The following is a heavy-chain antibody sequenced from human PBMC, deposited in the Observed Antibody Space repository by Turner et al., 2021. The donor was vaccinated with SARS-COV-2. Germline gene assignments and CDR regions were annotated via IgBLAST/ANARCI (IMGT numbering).Heavy chain of an antibody. Sequence: QVQLVQSGAEVKKPGASVKVSCTASGYTFTSYGISWVRQARGQGLEWMGWISAYNGNTNYAQKLQGRVTMTTDTSTSTAYMELRSLRSDDTAVYYCARGDIVVVVASTPGDYFDYWGQGTLVTVSS. CDR1: GYTFTSYG. CDR2: ISAYNGNT. J-gene: IGHJ4*02. CDR3: ARGDIVVVVASTPGDYFDY. V-gene: IGHV1-18*01. D-gene: IGHD2-15*01.